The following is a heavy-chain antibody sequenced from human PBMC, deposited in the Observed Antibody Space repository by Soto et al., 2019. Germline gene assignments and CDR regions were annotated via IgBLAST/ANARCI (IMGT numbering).Heavy chain of an antibody. CDR2: IKSKTDGGTT. CDR3: TSDFDWQSLFDY. D-gene: IGHD3-9*01. CDR1: GFTFSNAW. V-gene: IGHV3-15*07. Sequence: GSLRLSCAASGFTFSNAWMNWVRQAPGKGLEWVGRIKSKTDGGTTDYAAPVKGRFTISRDDSKNTLYLQMNSLKTEDTAVYYCTSDFDWQSLFDYWGQGTLVTVSS. J-gene: IGHJ4*02.